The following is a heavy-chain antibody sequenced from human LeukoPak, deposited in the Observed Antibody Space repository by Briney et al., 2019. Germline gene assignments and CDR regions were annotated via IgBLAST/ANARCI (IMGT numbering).Heavy chain of an antibody. V-gene: IGHV1-69*04. Sequence: SVKVSCKASGGTFSSYAISWVRQAPGQGLEWMGRIIPILGIANYAQKFQGRVTITADKSTCTAYMELSSLRSEDTAVYYCARARSPIVVVPAASAFDIWGQGTMVTVSS. CDR2: IIPILGIA. D-gene: IGHD2-2*01. J-gene: IGHJ3*02. CDR3: ARARSPIVVVPAASAFDI. CDR1: GGTFSSYA.